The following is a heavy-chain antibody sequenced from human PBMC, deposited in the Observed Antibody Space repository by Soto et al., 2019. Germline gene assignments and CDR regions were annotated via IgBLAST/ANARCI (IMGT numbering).Heavy chain of an antibody. CDR2: IKTRDEGETT. CDR3: TTGSVEGF. J-gene: IGHJ6*02. CDR1: GFSVSNAW. V-gene: IGHV3-15*07. Sequence: EVQLVDSGGGLVKPGGSLRLSGEASGFSVSNAWMNWVRQAPGKGLEWVGRIKTRDEGETTNYAAPVKGKFTISRDDSKNTLYLQMNSLKTEYTAVYYCTTGSVEGFWGQGTTVTVSS. D-gene: IGHD2-15*01.